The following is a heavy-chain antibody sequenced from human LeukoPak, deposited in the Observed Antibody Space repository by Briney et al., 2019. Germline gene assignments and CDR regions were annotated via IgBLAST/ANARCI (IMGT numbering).Heavy chain of an antibody. CDR1: GFTFRNYG. V-gene: IGHV3-33*01. Sequence: GRSLRLSCAASGFTFRNYGMHWVRQAPGKGLEWVALIWYDGSNKDYADSVRGRFTISRDNSKNTLYLEMKSLSAEDTALYYCARNLNSGSHYYFDYWGQGAQVTVSS. D-gene: IGHD1-26*01. CDR2: IWYDGSNK. CDR3: ARNLNSGSHYYFDY. J-gene: IGHJ4*02.